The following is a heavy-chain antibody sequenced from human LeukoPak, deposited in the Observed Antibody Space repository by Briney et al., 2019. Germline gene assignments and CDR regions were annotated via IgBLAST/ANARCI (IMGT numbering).Heavy chain of an antibody. CDR3: ARLDIVVVVPAHNWFDP. CDR2: IYYSGST. V-gene: IGHV4-39*01. Sequence: SETLSLTCTVSGGSISSSSYYWGWIRQPPGKGLEWIGSIYYSGSTYYNPSLKSRVTISVDTSKNQFSLKLSSVTAADTAVYYCARLDIVVVVPAHNWFDPWGQGTLVTVSS. D-gene: IGHD2-15*01. CDR1: GGSISSSSYY. J-gene: IGHJ5*02.